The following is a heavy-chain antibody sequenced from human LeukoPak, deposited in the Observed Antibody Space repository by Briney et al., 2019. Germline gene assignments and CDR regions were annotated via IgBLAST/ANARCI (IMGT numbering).Heavy chain of an antibody. Sequence: GESLKISCKGSGYSFTCYWIGWVRQMPGKGLEWMGIIYPGDSDTRYSPSFQGQVTISADKSISTAYLQWSSLKASDTAMYYCARTHPTYYDFWSGKLGFFDYWGQGTLVTVSS. J-gene: IGHJ4*02. V-gene: IGHV5-51*01. CDR2: IYPGDSDT. CDR3: ARTHPTYYDFWSGKLGFFDY. CDR1: GYSFTCYW. D-gene: IGHD3-3*01.